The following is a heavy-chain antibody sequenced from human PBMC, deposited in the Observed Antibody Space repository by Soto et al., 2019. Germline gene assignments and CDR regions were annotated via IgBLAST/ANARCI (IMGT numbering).Heavy chain of an antibody. CDR3: ASSYIAAAPYGMDV. Sequence: GASVKVSCKASGYTFTSYAMHWVRRAPGQRLEWMGWINAGNGNTKYSQKFQGRVTITRDTSASTAYMELSSLRSEDTAVYYCASSYIAAAPYGMDVWGQGTTVTVSS. CDR2: INAGNGNT. J-gene: IGHJ6*02. D-gene: IGHD6-13*01. CDR1: GYTFTSYA. V-gene: IGHV1-3*01.